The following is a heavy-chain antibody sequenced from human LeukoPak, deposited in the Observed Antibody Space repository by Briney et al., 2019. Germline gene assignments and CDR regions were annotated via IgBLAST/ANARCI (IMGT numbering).Heavy chain of an antibody. V-gene: IGHV3-7*01. D-gene: IGHD1-26*01. CDR2: IKQDGSVK. Sequence: GGSLRLSCAASGFTFSGYWMMWVRQTPGKGLEWVANIKQDGSVKQYVDSVKGRFTISRDNSKNTLYLQMNSLRAEDTAVYYCAKEATGGSDAFDIWGQGTMVTVSS. J-gene: IGHJ3*02. CDR3: AKEATGGSDAFDI. CDR1: GFTFSGYW.